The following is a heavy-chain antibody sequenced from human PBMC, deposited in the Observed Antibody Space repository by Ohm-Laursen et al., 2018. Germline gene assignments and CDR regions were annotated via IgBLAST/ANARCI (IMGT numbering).Heavy chain of an antibody. V-gene: IGHV3-33*05. J-gene: IGHJ4*02. CDR3: AKDADGRAVPMDY. CDR1: GFTFSSYG. D-gene: IGHD6-19*01. Sequence: SLRLSCAASGFTFSSYGMHWVRQAPGKGLEWVAVISYDGSNKYYADSVKGRFTISRDNSKNTLYLQMNSLRAEDTAVYYCAKDADGRAVPMDYWGQGTLVTVSS. CDR2: ISYDGSNK.